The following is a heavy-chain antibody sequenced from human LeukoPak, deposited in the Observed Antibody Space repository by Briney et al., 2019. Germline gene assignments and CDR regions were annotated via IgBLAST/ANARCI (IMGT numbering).Heavy chain of an antibody. V-gene: IGHV3-23*01. CDR3: ARDPGGYVGFFDY. CDR2: ISGDGVSP. Sequence: GGSLRLSCSASGFTFNNYALTWVRQTPGKGLECVSAISGDGVSPYYADSVKGRFTISRDNSRTTLYLQMNSLRAEDTAVYYCARDPGGYVGFFDYWGQGTLVTVSS. D-gene: IGHD5-12*01. CDR1: GFTFNNYA. J-gene: IGHJ4*02.